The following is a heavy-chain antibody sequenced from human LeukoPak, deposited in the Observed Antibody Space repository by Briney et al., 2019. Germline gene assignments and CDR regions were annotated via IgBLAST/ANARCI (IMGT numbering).Heavy chain of an antibody. CDR3: ARDMDSSSSGLNY. CDR2: ITSSSNYI. V-gene: IGHV3-21*01. J-gene: IGHJ4*02. Sequence: GGSLRLSCAASGFTFSSYTMNWVRQAPGKGLEWVSSITSSSNYIYYADSVKGRFTISRDNAKNSLYLQMNSLRAEDTAVYYCARDMDSSSSGLNYWGQGTLVTVSS. CDR1: GFTFSSYT. D-gene: IGHD6-6*01.